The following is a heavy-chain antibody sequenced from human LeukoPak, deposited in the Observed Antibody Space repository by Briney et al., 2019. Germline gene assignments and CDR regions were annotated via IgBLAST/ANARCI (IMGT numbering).Heavy chain of an antibody. V-gene: IGHV4-59*01. J-gene: IGHJ3*02. D-gene: IGHD1-1*01. CDR1: GGSISSYY. Sequence: PPETLSLTCTVSGGSISSYYWSWIRQPPGKGLEWIGYIYYSGSTNYNPSLKSRVTISVDTSKNQFSLKLSSVTAADTAVYYCARESNHWNDIPIAFDIXGQGTMVTVSX. CDR2: IYYSGST. CDR3: ARESNHWNDIPIAFDI.